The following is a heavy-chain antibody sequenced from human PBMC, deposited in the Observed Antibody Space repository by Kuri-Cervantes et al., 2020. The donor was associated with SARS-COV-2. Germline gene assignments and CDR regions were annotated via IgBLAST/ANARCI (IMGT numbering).Heavy chain of an antibody. CDR2: ISASGAST. CDR1: GFTFSGYA. Sequence: GESLRLSCAASGFTFSGYAMSWVRQAPGKGLEWVSVISASGASTYYADSVKGRFTISRDNSKNTLYLQMNSLRAEDTAVYYCAKVGTSIAVSGRFDYWGQGTLVTVSS. J-gene: IGHJ4*02. V-gene: IGHV3-23*01. D-gene: IGHD6-19*01. CDR3: AKVGTSIAVSGRFDY.